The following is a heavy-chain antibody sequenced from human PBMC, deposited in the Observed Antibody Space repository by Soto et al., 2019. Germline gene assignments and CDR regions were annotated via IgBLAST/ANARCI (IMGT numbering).Heavy chain of an antibody. V-gene: IGHV3-23*01. CDR1: GFTGSSNY. CDR2: ISGSGGST. CDR3: AKASATVKSDGMDV. Sequence: PGGSLRLSCAASGFTGSSNYRSCVRQAPGKGLEWGSVISGSGGSTYYADSVKGRFTISRDNSKNSLYLQMSSLRADDTAIYYCAKASATVKSDGMDVWGKGTTVTVSS. J-gene: IGHJ6*04.